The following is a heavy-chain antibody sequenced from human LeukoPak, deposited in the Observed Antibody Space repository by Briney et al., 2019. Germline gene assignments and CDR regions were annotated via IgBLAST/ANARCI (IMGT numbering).Heavy chain of an antibody. CDR2: ISSSGSTI. CDR3: ARDLLGYYYDSSGYYWENYYYGMDV. V-gene: IGHV3-48*03. D-gene: IGHD3-22*01. CDR1: GFTFSSYE. J-gene: IGHJ6*02. Sequence: GGSLRLSCAASGFTFSSYEMNWVRQAPGKGLEWVSYISSSGSTIYYADSVKGRFTISRDNAKNSLYLQMNSLRAEDTAVYYCARDLLGYYYDSSGYYWENYYYGMDVWGQGTTVTASS.